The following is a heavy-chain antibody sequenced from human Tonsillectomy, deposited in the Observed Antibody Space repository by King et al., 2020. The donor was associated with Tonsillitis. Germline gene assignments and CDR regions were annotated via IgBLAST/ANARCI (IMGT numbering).Heavy chain of an antibody. CDR2: IYHSGST. J-gene: IGHJ3*02. V-gene: IGHV4-38-2*02. CDR1: GYSISSGYY. CDR3: ARDARDRGGAFDI. D-gene: IGHD3-10*01. Sequence: VQLQESGPGLVKPSETLSLTCAVSGYSISSGYYWGWIRQPPGKGLEWIGSIYHSGSTYYNPSLKSRVTISVDTSKNQFSLKLSSVTAADPAVYYCARDARDRGGAFDIWGQGTMVTVSS.